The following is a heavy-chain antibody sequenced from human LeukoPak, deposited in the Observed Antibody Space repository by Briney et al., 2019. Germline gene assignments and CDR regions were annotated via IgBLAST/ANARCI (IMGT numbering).Heavy chain of an antibody. CDR2: ISSDGRST. V-gene: IGHV3-74*01. CDR1: GFTFSDNW. J-gene: IGHJ4*02. CDR3: ASELGGNVY. D-gene: IGHD3-16*01. Sequence: GGSLRLSCAASGFTFSDNWMHWVRQAPGKGLVWVSVISSDGRSTIYADSVKGRFTISRDNAKNTLYLQMDSLRAEDTAVYFCASELGGNVYWGQGTLVTVSS.